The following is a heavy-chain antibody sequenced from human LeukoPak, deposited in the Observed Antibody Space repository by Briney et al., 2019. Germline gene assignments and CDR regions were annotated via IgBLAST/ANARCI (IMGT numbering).Heavy chain of an antibody. CDR1: GGSINDYY. D-gene: IGHD1-1*01. V-gene: IGHV4-59*08. J-gene: IGHJ4*02. CDR2: ILYSGTT. Sequence: SETLSLTCTVPGGSINDYYWSWIRQPAGKGLEWIGYILYSGTTNYNPSLKSRVTISLDTSKNQFSLMVNSVTATDTAVYFCAGQQLERGEDHWGQGTLVIVSS. CDR3: AGQQLERGEDH.